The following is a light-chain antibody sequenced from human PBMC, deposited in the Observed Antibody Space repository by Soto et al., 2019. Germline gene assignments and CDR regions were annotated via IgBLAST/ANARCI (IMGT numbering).Light chain of an antibody. J-gene: IGLJ2*01. CDR1: SSDIGAGYE. CDR3: CSYAGSYLP. V-gene: IGLV1-40*01. Sequence: QSVLTQPPSVSGAPGQTVTISCTGSSSDIGAGYEVHWYQQVPGTAPKLLIFENTNRPSGVPDRFSGSKSGNTASLTISGLQADDEADYYCCSYAGSYLPFGGGTKLTVL. CDR2: ENT.